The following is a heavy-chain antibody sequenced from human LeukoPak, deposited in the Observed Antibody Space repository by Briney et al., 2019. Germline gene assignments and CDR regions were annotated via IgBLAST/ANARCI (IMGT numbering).Heavy chain of an antibody. CDR2: IYYSGST. J-gene: IGHJ3*01. D-gene: IGHD5-24*01. Sequence: PSETLSLTCTVSGGSITTSSYYWGWIRQPPGKGLEWIGIIYYSGSTYYNPSLKGRVTISVDTSKNQFSLRLTSVTAADTALYFCARHIYNEGSVAFDLWGLGTMVTVSS. CDR1: GGSITTSSYY. CDR3: ARHIYNEGSVAFDL. V-gene: IGHV4-39*01.